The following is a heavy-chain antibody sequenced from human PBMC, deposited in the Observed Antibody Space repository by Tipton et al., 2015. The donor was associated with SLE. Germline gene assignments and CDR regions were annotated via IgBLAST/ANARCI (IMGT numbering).Heavy chain of an antibody. CDR3: ARAPGLERSYYYYYYMDV. J-gene: IGHJ6*03. V-gene: IGHV4-61*08. CDR2: MYYGGST. D-gene: IGHD1-1*01. Sequence: LRLSCTVSGGSISGGGYYWSWIRQPPGKGLEWIGYMYYGGSTNYNPSLKSRVTISLDTSKNQFSLKLSSVTAADTAVYYCARAPGLERSYYYYYYMDVWAKGTTVTVSS. CDR1: GGSISGGGYY.